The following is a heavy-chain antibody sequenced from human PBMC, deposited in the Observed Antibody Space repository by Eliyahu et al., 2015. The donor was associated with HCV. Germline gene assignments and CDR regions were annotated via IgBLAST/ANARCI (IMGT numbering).Heavy chain of an antibody. Sequence: EVQLVESGGGLVQPGGSLRLSCAASGFTFSSYWMHWVRQAPGKGLVWVSRIYCDGSSTSYADSVKGRFTISRDNAKNTLYLQMNSLRAEDTAVYYCARDRPPTSWYDYYYGMDVWGQGTTVTVSS. CDR2: IYCDGSST. J-gene: IGHJ6*02. CDR1: GFTFSSYW. V-gene: IGHV3-74*01. D-gene: IGHD2-2*01. CDR3: ARDRPPTSWYDYYYGMDV.